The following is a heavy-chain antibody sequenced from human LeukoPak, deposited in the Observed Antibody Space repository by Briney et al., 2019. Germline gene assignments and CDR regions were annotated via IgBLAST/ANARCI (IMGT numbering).Heavy chain of an antibody. D-gene: IGHD4-23*01. Sequence: PSETLSLTCAVYGGSFSGYYWSWIRQPPGKGLEWIGEINHSGSTNYNPSLKSRVTISVDTSKNQFSLKLSSVTAADTAVYYCLYGGNSGDWVYWGQGTLVTVSS. J-gene: IGHJ4*02. CDR1: GGSFSGYY. CDR3: LYGGNSGDWVY. V-gene: IGHV4-34*03. CDR2: INHSGST.